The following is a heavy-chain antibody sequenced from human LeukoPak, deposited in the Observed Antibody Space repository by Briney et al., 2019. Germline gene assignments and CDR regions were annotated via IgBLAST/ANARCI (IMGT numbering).Heavy chain of an antibody. V-gene: IGHV4-4*07. J-gene: IGHJ2*01. CDR3: ARQVRGDGDYLPYWYFDL. Sequence: SETLSLTCTVSGGSISSYYWSWIRQPAGKGLERIGRIYTSGSTNYNPSLKSRVTMSVDTSKNQFSLKLSSVTAADTAVYYCARQVRGDGDYLPYWYFDLWGRGTLVTVSS. CDR2: IYTSGST. D-gene: IGHD4-17*01. CDR1: GGSISSYY.